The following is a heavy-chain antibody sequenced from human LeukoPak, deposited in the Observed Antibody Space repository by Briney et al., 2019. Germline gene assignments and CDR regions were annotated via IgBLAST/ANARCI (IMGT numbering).Heavy chain of an antibody. J-gene: IGHJ4*02. CDR2: FDPEDGET. V-gene: IGHV1-24*01. CDR3: ATASPPSYGSGSYYLFDY. CDR1: GYTLTELS. D-gene: IGHD3-10*01. Sequence: ASVKVSCKVSGYTLTELSMHWVRQAPGKGLEWMGGFDPEDGETIYAQKFQGRVTMTEDTSTDTAYMELGSLRSEDTAVYYCATASPPSYGSGSYYLFDYWGQGTLVTVSS.